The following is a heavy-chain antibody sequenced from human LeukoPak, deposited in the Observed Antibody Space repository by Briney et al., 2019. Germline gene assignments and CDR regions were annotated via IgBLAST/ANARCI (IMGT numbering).Heavy chain of an antibody. D-gene: IGHD6-19*01. Sequence: ASVKVSCKASGYTFTSYDINWVRQATGQGLEWMGWMNPNSGNTGYAQKFQGRVTMTRNTSISTAYMELSSLRSEDTAVYYCARVGSSGWSIDYWGQGTLVTVSS. CDR2: MNPNSGNT. CDR3: ARVGSSGWSIDY. CDR1: GYTFTSYD. J-gene: IGHJ4*02. V-gene: IGHV1-8*01.